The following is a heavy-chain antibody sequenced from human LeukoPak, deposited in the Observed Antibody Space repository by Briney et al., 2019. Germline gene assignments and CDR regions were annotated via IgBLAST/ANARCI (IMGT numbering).Heavy chain of an antibody. D-gene: IGHD1-26*01. Sequence: ASVKVSCKASGYTFTSYDINWARQATGQGLEWMGWMNPNSGNTGYAQKFQGRVTMTRNTSISTAYMELSSLRSEDTAVYYCARVKGRIVGAKHWFDPWGQGTLVTVSS. J-gene: IGHJ5*02. CDR3: ARVKGRIVGAKHWFDP. CDR2: MNPNSGNT. CDR1: GYTFTSYD. V-gene: IGHV1-8*01.